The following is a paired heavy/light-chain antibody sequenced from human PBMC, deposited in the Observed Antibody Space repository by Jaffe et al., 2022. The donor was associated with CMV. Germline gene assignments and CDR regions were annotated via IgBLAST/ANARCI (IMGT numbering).Heavy chain of an antibody. D-gene: IGHD6-13*01. CDR1: GGSISNSY. J-gene: IGHJ4*02. CDR3: ARSLSSAAGEVQWDY. V-gene: IGHV4-4*07. Sequence: QVQLQESGPGLVKPSETLSLTCTVSGGSISNSYWTWIRQPAEKGLEWIGRIHTSGSTKYNPSLKSRVTMSVDTSKNQFSLKLSSVTAADTAVYYCARSLSSAAGEVQWDYWGQGTLVTVSS. CDR2: IHTSGST.
Light chain of an antibody. CDR2: VAS. CDR1: QSISNY. J-gene: IGKJ4*01. V-gene: IGKV1-39*01. CDR3: QQSYSAPPT. Sequence: DIQMTQSPSSLSASVGDRVTITCRASQSISNYLNWYQQRPGKAPKLLISVASNLQSGVPSRFSGSGSGTDFTLTISSLQPEDFATYYCQQSYSAPPTFGGGTKVEIK.